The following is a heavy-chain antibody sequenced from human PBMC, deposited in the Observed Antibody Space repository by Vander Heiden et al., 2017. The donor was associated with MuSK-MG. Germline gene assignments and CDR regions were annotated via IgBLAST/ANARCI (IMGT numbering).Heavy chain of an antibody. V-gene: IGHV4-34*01. D-gene: IGHD5-18*01. CDR1: GGSFTDYY. CDR2: INHSGNT. CDR3: ARRPGYNFGYEWTY. Sequence: QVQLQQWGAGLLTPSETLSLTCAVYGGSFTDYYWTWIRQPPGKGLEWIGEINHSGNTNSNPSLKSRVTISVDTSKNQFYLKLTSVTAADTAVYYCARRPGYNFGYEWTYWGQGTLVTVSS. J-gene: IGHJ4*02.